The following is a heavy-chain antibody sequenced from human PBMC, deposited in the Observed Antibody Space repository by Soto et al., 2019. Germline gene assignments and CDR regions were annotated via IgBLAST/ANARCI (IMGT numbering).Heavy chain of an antibody. CDR3: AREDSIIIPAVSDF. CDR1: GFTFNNFG. CDR2: VSKSDYT. Sequence: GGSLRLSCAVSGFTFNNFGINWVRQAPGKGLEWVSSVSKSDYTYYSDSVKGRFTISRDNAKNSVSLQMNTLRAEDTAVYYCAREDSIIIPAVSDFWGQGTLVTVSS. V-gene: IGHV3-21*01. J-gene: IGHJ4*02. D-gene: IGHD2-2*01.